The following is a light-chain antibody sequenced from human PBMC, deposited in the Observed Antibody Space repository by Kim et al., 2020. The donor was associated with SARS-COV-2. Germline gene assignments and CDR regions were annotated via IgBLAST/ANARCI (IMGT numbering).Light chain of an antibody. CDR3: QVWDSGTAV. J-gene: IGLJ1*01. CDR2: QDN. Sequence: SVSPGQTASITCSGDKLGDKYACWYQQKPGQSPVVIMYQDNKRPSGIPERFSGSNSGNTATLTISGTQAMDEADYYCQVWDSGTAVFGTGTKVTVL. CDR1: KLGDKY. V-gene: IGLV3-1*01.